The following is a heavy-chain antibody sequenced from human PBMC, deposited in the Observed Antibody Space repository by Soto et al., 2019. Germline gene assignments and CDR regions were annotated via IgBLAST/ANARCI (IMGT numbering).Heavy chain of an antibody. CDR2: IWFDGSKK. CDR3: ARAHTMMILDRFDP. V-gene: IGHV3-33*01. CDR1: GFKFRNYA. Sequence: GGSLRLSCAPSGFKFRNYAIHWVRQAPGKGLEWLAVIWFDGSKKYYADSVKGRFTISRDNSKNTVYLDMNSLTADDSGVFYCARAHTMMILDRFDPWGHGTLVTVSS. J-gene: IGHJ5*02. D-gene: IGHD3-22*01.